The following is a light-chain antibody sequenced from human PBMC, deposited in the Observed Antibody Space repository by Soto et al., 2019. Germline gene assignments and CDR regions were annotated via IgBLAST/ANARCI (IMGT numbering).Light chain of an antibody. CDR3: QQGYNTPWT. CDR2: VAS. CDR1: QSISGY. Sequence: DIQMTQSPSSLSASVGDRVTITCRASQSISGYLNWYQQKPGKAPELLIYVASSLQGGVPSRFSGSGSGTDFTLTISSLQPEDFATYYCQQGYNTPWTFSQGTKVDIK. V-gene: IGKV1-39*01. J-gene: IGKJ1*01.